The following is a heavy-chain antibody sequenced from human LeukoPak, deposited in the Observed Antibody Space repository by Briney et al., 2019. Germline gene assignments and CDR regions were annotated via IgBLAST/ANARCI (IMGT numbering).Heavy chain of an antibody. D-gene: IGHD2-2*01. CDR2: INHSGST. V-gene: IGHV4-34*01. Sequence: SETLSLTCAVCGGSFSGYYWSWIRQPPGKGLEWIGEINHSGSTNYNPSLKSRVTISVDTSKNQFSLKLSSVTAADTAVYYCARVPGGYYFDYWGQGTLVTVSS. CDR1: GGSFSGYY. J-gene: IGHJ4*02. CDR3: ARVPGGYYFDY.